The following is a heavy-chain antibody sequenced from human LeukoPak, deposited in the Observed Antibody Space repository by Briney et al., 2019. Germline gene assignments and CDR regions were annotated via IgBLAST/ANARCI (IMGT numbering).Heavy chain of an antibody. CDR1: GGTFSSYA. D-gene: IGHD3-3*01. V-gene: IGHV1-69*13. CDR3: ARGSTNYDLWSGYYFHDGFDI. CDR2: IIPIFGTA. Sequence: PVKVSCKASGGTFSSYATSWVRQAPGQGLEWMGGIIPIFGTANHAQKFQVRVTITADEPTSTAYMELSSLRSEDTAVYYCARGSTNYDLWSGYYFHDGFDIWGQGTMVTVA. J-gene: IGHJ3*02.